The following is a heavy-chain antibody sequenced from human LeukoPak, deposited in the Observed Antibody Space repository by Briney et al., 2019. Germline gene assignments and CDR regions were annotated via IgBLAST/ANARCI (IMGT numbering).Heavy chain of an antibody. CDR1: GFTFDDYG. J-gene: IGHJ4*02. CDR2: IDWNGGST. V-gene: IGHV3-20*04. CDR3: ARAILGYCSGGSCYSPDY. D-gene: IGHD2-15*01. Sequence: PGGSLRLSCAASGFTFDDYGMSWLRQAPGKGLEWVSGIDWNGGSTGYADSVKGRFTISRDNAKNSLYLQMNSLRAEDTALYYCARAILGYCSGGSCYSPDYWGQGTLVTVSS.